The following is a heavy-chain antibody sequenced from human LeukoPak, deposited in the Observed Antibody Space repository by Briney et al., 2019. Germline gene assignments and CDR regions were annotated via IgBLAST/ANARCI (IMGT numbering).Heavy chain of an antibody. CDR3: ARFDGYALFDYYYYMDV. J-gene: IGHJ6*03. V-gene: IGHV3-7*03. CDR2: IKQDGSEK. Sequence: PGGSLRLSCAASGLTFSSYWMSWVRQAPGKGLEWVANIKQDGSEKYYVDSVKGRFTISRDNAKNSLYLQMNSLRAEDTALYYCARFDGYALFDYYYYMDVWGKGTTVTVSS. CDR1: GLTFSSYW. D-gene: IGHD5-24*01.